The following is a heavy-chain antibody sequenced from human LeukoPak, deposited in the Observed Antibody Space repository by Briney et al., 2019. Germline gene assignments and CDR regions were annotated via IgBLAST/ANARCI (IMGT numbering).Heavy chain of an antibody. CDR1: GFTFTDYH. D-gene: IGHD6-19*01. CDR3: AGGRDTAVAGPGGYFDY. J-gene: IGHJ4*02. Sequence: GGSLRLSCAAFGFTFTDYHMSWIRQAPGKGLECVSYISPGGGSKYFADSVKGRFTISRDNAKNSLYLQMNSLTAEDTAVYCCAGGRDTAVAGPGGYFDYWAQGTLVTVSS. V-gene: IGHV3-11*01. CDR2: ISPGGGSK.